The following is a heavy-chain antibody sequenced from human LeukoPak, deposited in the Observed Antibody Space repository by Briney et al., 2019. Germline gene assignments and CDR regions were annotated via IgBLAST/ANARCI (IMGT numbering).Heavy chain of an antibody. D-gene: IGHD7-27*01. CDR3: ARDLASTAHWEFDY. CDR1: GYIFTDYY. Sequence: AVKVSCKASGYIFTDYYIHWVRQAPGQGLEWMGRINSKSGGTEDAQDFQGRVTMTRDTSINTAYMELSSLISDDTAVYYCARDLASTAHWEFDYWGQGTPVTVSP. V-gene: IGHV1-2*06. CDR2: INSKSGGT. J-gene: IGHJ4*02.